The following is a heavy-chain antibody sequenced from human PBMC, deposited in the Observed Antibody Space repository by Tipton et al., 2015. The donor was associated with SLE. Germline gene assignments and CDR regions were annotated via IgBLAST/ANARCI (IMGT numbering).Heavy chain of an antibody. CDR2: ISSSSSYI. Sequence: GSLRLSCAASGFTFSSYSMNWVRQAPGKGLEWVSSISSSSSYIYYADSVKGRFTISRDNAKNSLYLQMNSLRAEDTAVYYCAKSLGFGAPFDYWGQGTLVTVSS. J-gene: IGHJ4*02. D-gene: IGHD3-3*01. V-gene: IGHV3-21*01. CDR3: AKSLGFGAPFDY. CDR1: GFTFSSYS.